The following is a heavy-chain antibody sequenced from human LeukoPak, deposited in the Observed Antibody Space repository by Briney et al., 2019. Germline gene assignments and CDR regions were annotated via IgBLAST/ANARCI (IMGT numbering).Heavy chain of an antibody. CDR1: GFTFSSYG. D-gene: IGHD2-15*01. J-gene: IGHJ5*02. CDR2: ISYDGSNK. CDR3: AKNSGGRYCSGGSCYPQGDWFDP. V-gene: IGHV3-30*18. Sequence: GGSLRLSCAASGFTFSSYGMHWVRQAPGKGLEWVAVISYDGSNKYYADSVKGRFTISRDNSKNTLYLQMNSLRAEDTAVYYCAKNSGGRYCSGGSCYPQGDWFDPWGQGTLVTVSS.